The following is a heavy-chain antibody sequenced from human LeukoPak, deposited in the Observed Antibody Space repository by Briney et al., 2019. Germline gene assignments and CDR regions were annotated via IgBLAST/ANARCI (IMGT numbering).Heavy chain of an antibody. V-gene: IGHV1-2*02. D-gene: IGHD4-17*01. CDR2: INPNSGVT. J-gene: IGHJ4*02. CDR3: ARGLATVTTSIDY. CDR1: GYTFTGYY. Sequence: AASVKVSCKASGYTFTGYYIHWVRQAPGQGLEWMGWINPNSGVTNYAQKFQGRVTMTRDTSISTDYMELSRLRSDDTAVYYCARGLATVTTSIDYWGQGTLVTVS.